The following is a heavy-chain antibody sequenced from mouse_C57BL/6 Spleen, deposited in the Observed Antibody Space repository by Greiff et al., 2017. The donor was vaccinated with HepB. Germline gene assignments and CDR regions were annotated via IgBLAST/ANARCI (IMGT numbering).Heavy chain of an antibody. V-gene: IGHV1-55*01. CDR2: IYPGSGST. CDR1: GYTFTSYW. CDR3: AREGDYYGSSPFAY. Sequence: VQLQQSGAELVKPGASVKMSCKASGYTFTSYWITWVKQRPGQGLEWIGDIYPGSGSTNYNEKFKSKATLTVDTSSSTAYMQLSSLTSEDSAVYYCAREGDYYGSSPFAYWGQGTLVTVSA. J-gene: IGHJ3*01. D-gene: IGHD1-1*01.